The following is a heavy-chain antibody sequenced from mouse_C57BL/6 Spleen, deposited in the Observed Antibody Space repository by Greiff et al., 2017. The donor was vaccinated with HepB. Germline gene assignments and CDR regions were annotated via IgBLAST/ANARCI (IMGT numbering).Heavy chain of an antibody. CDR3: ASTTDY. CDR1: GYTFTSYW. Sequence: QVQLKQPGAELVKPGASVKLSCKASGYTFTSYWMQWVKQRPGQGLEWIGEIDPSDSYTNYNQKFKGKATLTVDTSSSTAYMQLSSLTSEDSAVYYCASTTDYWGQGTTLTVSS. D-gene: IGHD2-12*01. J-gene: IGHJ2*01. V-gene: IGHV1-50*01. CDR2: IDPSDSYT.